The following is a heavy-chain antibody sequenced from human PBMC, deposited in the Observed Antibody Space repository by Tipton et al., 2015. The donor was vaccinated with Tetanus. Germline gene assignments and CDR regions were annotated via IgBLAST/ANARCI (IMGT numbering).Heavy chain of an antibody. D-gene: IGHD2-15*01. J-gene: IGHJ2*01. CDR1: GGSISSSSYY. Sequence: TLSLTCTVSGGSISSSSYYWGWIRQPPGKGLEWIGSAYYSGSTYYNPSLKSRVTISLDTSKKHFSLRLSSVTAADTAVYYCARGGLCVGPACAGISPLLDVWGRGTLVTVSS. V-gene: IGHV4-39*07. CDR3: ARGGLCVGPACAGISPLLDV. CDR2: AYYSGST.